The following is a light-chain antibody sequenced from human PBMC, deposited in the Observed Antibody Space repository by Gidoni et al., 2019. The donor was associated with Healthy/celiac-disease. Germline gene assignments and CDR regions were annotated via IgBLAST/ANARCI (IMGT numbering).Light chain of an antibody. Sequence: ENEMTQSPATLYASPGARATRSCRVSQSVSSNLAWSQQKPGQAPRLLIYCASTRATGIPAGFSGGGSGGEFTLTISSLQSEDFAVYYCQQYNNWPPWTFGQXTKVEIK. J-gene: IGKJ1*01. V-gene: IGKV3-15*01. CDR1: QSVSSN. CDR2: CAS. CDR3: QQYNNWPPWT.